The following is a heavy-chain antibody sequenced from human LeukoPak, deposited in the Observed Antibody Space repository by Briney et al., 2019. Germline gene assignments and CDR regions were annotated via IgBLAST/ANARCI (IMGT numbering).Heavy chain of an antibody. CDR1: GASIRSSY. Sequence: SETLSLTCTVSGASIRSSYWSWIRQPPGKGLEWIGYISYTGSTNYNPSLKSRVTISVDTSKNQFSLKLSSVTAADTAVYYCARDLAGYCSSTSCYKGGAFDIWGQGTMVTVSS. V-gene: IGHV4-59*12. D-gene: IGHD2-2*02. J-gene: IGHJ3*02. CDR3: ARDLAGYCSSTSCYKGGAFDI. CDR2: ISYTGST.